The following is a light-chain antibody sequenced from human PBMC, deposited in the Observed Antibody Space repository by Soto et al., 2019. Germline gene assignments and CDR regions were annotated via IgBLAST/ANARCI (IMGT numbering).Light chain of an antibody. V-gene: IGKV3-20*01. J-gene: IGKJ2*01. CDR1: QSVSSSY. CDR2: GAS. CDR3: QQYGRSPFT. Sequence: EIVLTQSPGTLSLSPGERATLSCRASQSVSSSYLAWYQQKSGQAPRLLIYGASNRATGIPDRFSGSGSGTDFTLTISRLEPEDFAVYYCQQYGRSPFTFGQGTKLQIK.